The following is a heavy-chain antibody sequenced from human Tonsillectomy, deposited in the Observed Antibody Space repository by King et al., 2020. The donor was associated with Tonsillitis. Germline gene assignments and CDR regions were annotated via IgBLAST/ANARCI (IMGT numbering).Heavy chain of an antibody. Sequence: VQLVESGGGLVQPGGSLRLSCGASGFTFSIYWMTWVRQAPGKGLEGVANIKQEGSEKYYVDSVKGRFTISRDNAKNSLYLQMNSLRAEDTAVYYCARSFDSSGYADYGMDVWGQGTTVTVSS. CDR1: GFTFSIYW. D-gene: IGHD6-19*01. CDR3: ARSFDSSGYADYGMDV. V-gene: IGHV3-7*03. J-gene: IGHJ6*02. CDR2: IKQEGSEK.